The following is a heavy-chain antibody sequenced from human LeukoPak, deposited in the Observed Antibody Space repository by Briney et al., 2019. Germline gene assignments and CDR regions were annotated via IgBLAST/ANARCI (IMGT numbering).Heavy chain of an antibody. D-gene: IGHD6-13*01. J-gene: IGHJ4*02. CDR3: AEGTSSSWPNFGY. CDR2: IYYSGST. V-gene: IGHV4-39*01. Sequence: SETLSLTCTVSGGSISSSSYYWGWIRQPPGKGLEWIGRIYYSGSTYYNPSLKSRVTISVDTSKNQFSLKLSSVTAADTAVYYWAEGTSSSWPNFGYWGQGTLVTVSS. CDR1: GGSISSSSYY.